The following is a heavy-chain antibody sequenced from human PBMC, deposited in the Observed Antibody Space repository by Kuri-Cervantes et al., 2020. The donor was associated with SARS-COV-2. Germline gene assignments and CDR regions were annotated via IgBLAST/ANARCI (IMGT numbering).Heavy chain of an antibody. CDR2: ISSSSSTI. V-gene: IGHV3-48*04. D-gene: IGHD2-8*01. Sequence: GESLKISCAASGFSFSTYGIHWVRQAPGKGLEWVSYISSSSSTIYYADSVKGRFTISRDNAKNSLYLQMNSLRAEDTAVYYCARESALLSLDYWGQGTLVTVSS. CDR3: ARESALLSLDY. CDR1: GFSFSTYG. J-gene: IGHJ4*02.